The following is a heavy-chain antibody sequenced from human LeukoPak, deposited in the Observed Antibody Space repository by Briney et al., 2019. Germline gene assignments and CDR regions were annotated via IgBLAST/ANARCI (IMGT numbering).Heavy chain of an antibody. D-gene: IGHD6-19*01. J-gene: IGHJ4*02. CDR2: ISYDGSNK. Sequence: GGPLRLSCAASGFTFSSYAMHWVRQAPGKGLEWVAVISYDGSNKYYADSVKGRFTISRDNAKNTLYLQMNSLRAEDTAVYYCALRVSVPGGFDSWGQGTLVTVSS. CDR1: GFTFSSYA. V-gene: IGHV3-30*04. CDR3: ALRVSVPGGFDS.